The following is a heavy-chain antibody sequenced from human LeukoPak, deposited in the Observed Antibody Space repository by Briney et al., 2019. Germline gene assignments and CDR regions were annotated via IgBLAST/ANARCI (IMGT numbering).Heavy chain of an antibody. V-gene: IGHV4-34*01. CDR1: GGSFSGYY. Sequence: PSETLSLTCAVYGGSFSGYYWSWIRQPPGKGLEWIGEINHSGSTNYNPSLKSRVTISVDTSKNQFSLKLSSVTAADTAVYYCARDSSSIAVAGTTNWGQGTLVTVSS. D-gene: IGHD6-19*01. CDR3: ARDSSSIAVAGTTN. J-gene: IGHJ4*02. CDR2: INHSGST.